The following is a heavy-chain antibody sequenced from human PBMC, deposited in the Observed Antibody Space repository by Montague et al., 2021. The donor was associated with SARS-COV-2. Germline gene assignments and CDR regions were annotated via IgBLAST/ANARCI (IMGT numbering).Heavy chain of an antibody. J-gene: IGHJ4*02. CDR1: GGSISSYY. D-gene: IGHD2-15*01. V-gene: IGHV4-59*08. CDR2: IYYSGST. Sequence: SETLSLTCTVSGGSISSYYWSWIRQPPGKGLEWIGYIYYSGSTNYNPSLKSRVTISVDTSKNQFSLKLSSVTAADTAVYYCARHRRAPYCSGGSCYWGTGFDYWGQGTLVTVSS. CDR3: ARHRRAPYCSGGSCYWGTGFDY.